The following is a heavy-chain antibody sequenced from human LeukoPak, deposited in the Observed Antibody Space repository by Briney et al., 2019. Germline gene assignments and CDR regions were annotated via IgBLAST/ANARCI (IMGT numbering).Heavy chain of an antibody. CDR3: ARDQSIVPHFDY. CDR2: ITPNSGGT. D-gene: IGHD3-16*02. CDR1: GYTFTGYY. Sequence: EASVKVSCKASGYTFTGYYMHWVRQAPGQGLEWMGWITPNSGGTNYAQKFQGRVTMTRDTSISTAYMELSRLRSDDTAVYYCARDQSIVPHFDYWGQGTLVTVSS. J-gene: IGHJ4*02. V-gene: IGHV1-2*02.